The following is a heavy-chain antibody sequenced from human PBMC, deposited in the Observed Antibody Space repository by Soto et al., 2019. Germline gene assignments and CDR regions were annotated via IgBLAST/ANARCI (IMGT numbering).Heavy chain of an antibody. Sequence: GGSLRLSCAASGFTFSDYCMSWIRQAPGNGLEWVSYISSSGSIIYYADSVKGRFTISRDNAKNSLYLQMNSLRAEDAAVYYCARDLVYYDGSGYFDYWGQGTLVTVSS. CDR1: GFTFSDYC. V-gene: IGHV3-11*01. CDR2: ISSSGSII. J-gene: IGHJ4*02. D-gene: IGHD3-22*01. CDR3: ARDLVYYDGSGYFDY.